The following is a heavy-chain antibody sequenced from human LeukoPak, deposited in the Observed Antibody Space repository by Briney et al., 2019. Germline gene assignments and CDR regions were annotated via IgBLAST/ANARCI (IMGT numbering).Heavy chain of an antibody. V-gene: IGHV4-61*02. J-gene: IGHJ6*03. CDR1: GGSISSGSYY. Sequence: PSETLSLTCTVSGGSISSGSYYWSWIRQPAGKGLEWIGRIYTSGSTNYNPSLKSRVTISVDTSKNQFSLKLSSVTAADTAVYYCARDWVDCSGGSCDYYYMDVWGKGTTVTVSS. D-gene: IGHD2-15*01. CDR2: IYTSGST. CDR3: ARDWVDCSGGSCDYYYMDV.